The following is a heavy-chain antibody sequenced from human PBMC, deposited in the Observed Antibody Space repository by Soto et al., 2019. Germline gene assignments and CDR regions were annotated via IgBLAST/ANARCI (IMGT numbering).Heavy chain of an antibody. CDR1: GFTFRCYL. CDR3: THCRGESCHGGYFGMDV. D-gene: IGHD2-15*01. CDR2: INSDGTTT. V-gene: IGHV3-74*01. J-gene: IGHJ6*02. Sequence: GGALRLSCGGSGFTFRCYLMHWVRQSPGKGLVWVSRINSDGTTTAYADSVKGRFTISRDNSKNTLFLQMTSLRADDTAVYYCTHCRGESCHGGYFGMDVWGQGTTVTVSS.